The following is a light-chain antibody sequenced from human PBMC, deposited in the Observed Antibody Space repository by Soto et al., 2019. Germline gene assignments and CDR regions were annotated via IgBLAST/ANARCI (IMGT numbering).Light chain of an antibody. Sequence: DIQMTQSPSTLSASVGDRITITCRAPQSISNWLAWYQQKPGKAPKLLIYKASTLKSGVPSRFSGSGSGTEFTLTISSLQPDDFATYYCQHYNSYSEAFGQGTKVDI. J-gene: IGKJ1*01. CDR3: QHYNSYSEA. V-gene: IGKV1-5*03. CDR1: QSISNW. CDR2: KAS.